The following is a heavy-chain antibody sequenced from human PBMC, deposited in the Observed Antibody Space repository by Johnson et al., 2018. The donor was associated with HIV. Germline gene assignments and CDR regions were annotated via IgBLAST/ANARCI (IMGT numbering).Heavy chain of an antibody. Sequence: VQLVESGGGLVQPGGSLRLSCAASGFTFSRYWMSWVRQAAGKGLTWVANIKHDGSEKYYVDSVKGRFTISRDNAKNSLYLQMNSLRAEDTAVFYCAREMAWEDAFDIWGQGTMVTVSS. D-gene: IGHD5-24*01. V-gene: IGHV3-7*01. CDR1: GFTFSRYW. J-gene: IGHJ3*02. CDR2: IKHDGSEK. CDR3: AREMAWEDAFDI.